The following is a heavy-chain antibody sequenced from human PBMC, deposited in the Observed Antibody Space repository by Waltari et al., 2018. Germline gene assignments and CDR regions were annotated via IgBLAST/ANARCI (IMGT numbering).Heavy chain of an antibody. V-gene: IGHV4-39*07. J-gene: IGHJ4*02. Sequence: QLQLQESGPGLVKPSETLSLTCTVSGGSISSSSYYWGWIRQPPGKGLEWIGSIYYSGSTYYNPSLKSRVTISVDTSKNQFSLKLSSVTAADTAVYYCARDESGSSFDYWGQGTLVTVSS. D-gene: IGHD6-6*01. CDR3: ARDESGSSFDY. CDR1: GGSISSSSYY. CDR2: IYYSGST.